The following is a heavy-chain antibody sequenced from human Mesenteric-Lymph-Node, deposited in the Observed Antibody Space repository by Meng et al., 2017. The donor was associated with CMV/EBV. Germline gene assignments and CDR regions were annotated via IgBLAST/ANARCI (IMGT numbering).Heavy chain of an antibody. CDR2: IDWEDDD. CDR1: GFSISTTGMC. CDR3: ARGLKSTFDY. V-gene: IGHV2-70*17. J-gene: IGHJ4*02. Sequence: GPTLVKPTQTLTLTCTFSGFSISTTGMCVTWIRQAPHKSLEWLARIDWEDDDFYSTSLKTRLTISKDTSRNQVVLIMTNMDPVDTAPYCCARGLKSTFDYWGQGTLVTVSS. D-gene: IGHD4-11*01.